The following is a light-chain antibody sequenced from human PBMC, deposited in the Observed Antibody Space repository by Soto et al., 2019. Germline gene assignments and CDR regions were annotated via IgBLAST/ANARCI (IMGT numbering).Light chain of an antibody. J-gene: IGLJ1*01. Sequence: QSVLTQPASVSGSPGQSIAISCTGTSSDVGGYNYVSWYQQHPDKAPKLMMYDVSNRPSGISNRFSGSKSGNTASLTISGLQAEDEADYYCSSYATSGTLVLGTGTKVTVL. CDR3: SSYATSGTLV. CDR1: SSDVGGYNY. CDR2: DVS. V-gene: IGLV2-14*01.